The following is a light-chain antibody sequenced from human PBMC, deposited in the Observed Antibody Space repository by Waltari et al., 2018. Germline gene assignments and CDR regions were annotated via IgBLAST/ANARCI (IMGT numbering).Light chain of an antibody. V-gene: IGLV1-44*01. CDR1: SSNIGSKS. CDR2: STN. J-gene: IGLJ2*01. Sequence: QSVLTQPPSASGTPGQRVSISCSGSSSNIGSKSVNWYQQVPGTAPKLLIYSTNQPPSGVPDRCSGSKSGTSASLAISGLQSEDEADYYCATWDDSLNGLFGGGTKLTVL. CDR3: ATWDDSLNGL.